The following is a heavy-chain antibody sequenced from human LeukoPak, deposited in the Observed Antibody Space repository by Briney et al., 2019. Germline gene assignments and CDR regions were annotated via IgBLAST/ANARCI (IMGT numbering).Heavy chain of an antibody. CDR1: GGTFSSYA. D-gene: IGHD3-3*01. Sequence: GASVKVSCKASGGTFSSYAISWVRQAPGQGLEWMGGIIPIFGTANYAQKFQGRVTITTDESTSTAYMELSSLRSEDTAVYYCARDSGMIFGVVPSYNWFDPWGQGTLVTVSS. J-gene: IGHJ5*02. CDR2: IIPIFGTA. V-gene: IGHV1-69*05. CDR3: ARDSGMIFGVVPSYNWFDP.